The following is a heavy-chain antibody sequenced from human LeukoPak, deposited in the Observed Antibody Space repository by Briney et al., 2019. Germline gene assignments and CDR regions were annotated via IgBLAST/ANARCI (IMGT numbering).Heavy chain of an antibody. Sequence: GGSLRLSCAASGFTFSSFAMNWVRQAPGKGLEWVSAISGSGVGTYYADSMKGRFTISRDNSKNTLYLQMNSLRAEDTAVYYCARDVTTGFDYWGQGTLVTVSS. CDR3: ARDVTTGFDY. CDR2: ISGSGVGT. CDR1: GFTFSSFA. V-gene: IGHV3-23*01. D-gene: IGHD3-22*01. J-gene: IGHJ4*02.